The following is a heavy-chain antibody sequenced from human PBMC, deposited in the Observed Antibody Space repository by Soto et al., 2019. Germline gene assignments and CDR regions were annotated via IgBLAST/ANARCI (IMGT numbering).Heavy chain of an antibody. J-gene: IGHJ4*02. Sequence: SETLSLTCAVYGGSFSGYYWSWIRQPPGKGLEWIGEINHSGSTNYNPSLKSRVTISVDTSKNQFSLKLSSVTAADTAVYYCARGAGEVVTATVFDYWGQGTLVTVSS. CDR3: ARGAGEVVTATVFDY. CDR2: INHSGST. CDR1: GGSFSGYY. V-gene: IGHV4-34*01. D-gene: IGHD2-21*02.